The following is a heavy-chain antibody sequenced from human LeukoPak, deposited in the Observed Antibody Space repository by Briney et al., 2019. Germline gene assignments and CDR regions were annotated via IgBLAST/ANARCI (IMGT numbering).Heavy chain of an antibody. CDR2: IYTSGST. D-gene: IGHD6-13*01. CDR1: GGSISSGSYY. J-gene: IGHJ4*02. CDR3: ARESLAAAGTPFDY. V-gene: IGHV4-61*02. Sequence: SQTLSLTCTVSGGSISSGSYYWSWIRQPAGKGLEWIGRIYTSGSTNYNPSLKSRVTISVDTSKNQFSLKLSSVTAADTAVYYCARESLAAAGTPFDYWGQGTLVTVSS.